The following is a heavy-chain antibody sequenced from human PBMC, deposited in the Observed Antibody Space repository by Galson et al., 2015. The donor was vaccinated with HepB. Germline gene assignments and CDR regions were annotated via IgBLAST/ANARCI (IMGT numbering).Heavy chain of an antibody. D-gene: IGHD6-19*01. CDR1: GFTFSSYA. CDR3: ERGRSGWLGYYFDY. CDR2: ISYDGSNK. J-gene: IGHJ4*02. V-gene: IGHV3-30-3*01. Sequence: SLRLSCAASGFTFSSYAMHWVRQAPGKGLEWVAVISYDGSNKYYADSVKGRFTISRDNSKNTLYLQMNSLRAEDTAVYYCERGRSGWLGYYFDYWGQGTLVTVSS.